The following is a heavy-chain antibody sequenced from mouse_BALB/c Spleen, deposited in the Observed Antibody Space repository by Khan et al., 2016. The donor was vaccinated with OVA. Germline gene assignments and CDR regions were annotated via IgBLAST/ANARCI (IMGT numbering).Heavy chain of an antibody. D-gene: IGHD2-14*01. J-gene: IGHJ3*01. CDR3: VRDGAYHRNDGWFAY. CDR2: INPSNGYT. CDR1: GYTFTSYT. Sequence: VQLQESGAELARPGASVKMSCKASGYTFTSYTIHWIKLRPGQGLEWIGYINPSNGYTNYNQKFKDKATLTADKSSTTAYMELSSLTSDDSALYNCVRDGAYHRNDGWFAYWGQGTLGTVSA. V-gene: IGHV1-4*01.